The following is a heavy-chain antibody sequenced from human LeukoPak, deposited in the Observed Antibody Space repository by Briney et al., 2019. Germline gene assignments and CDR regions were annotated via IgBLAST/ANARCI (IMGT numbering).Heavy chain of an antibody. CDR1: GGSFSGYY. CDR3: AREGGDDFRVRYFDY. V-gene: IGHV4-34*01. D-gene: IGHD5-12*01. Sequence: SETLSLTCAVYGGSFSGYYWSWIRQPPGKGLEWIGEINHSGSTNYNPSLKSRVTISVDTSKNQFSLKLSSVTAADTAVYYCAREGGDDFRVRYFDYWGQGTLVTVSS. J-gene: IGHJ4*02. CDR2: INHSGST.